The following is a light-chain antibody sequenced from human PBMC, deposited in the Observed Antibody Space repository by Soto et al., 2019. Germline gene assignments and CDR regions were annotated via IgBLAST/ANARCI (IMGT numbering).Light chain of an antibody. CDR2: EVS. J-gene: IGLJ1*01. CDR3: SSYTSSSTPWV. CDR1: SSDVGGHNY. Sequence: QSVLTQPASVSGSPGQSITISCTGTSSDVGGHNYVSWYQQHPGKAPKLMIYEVSNRPSGVSNRFSGSKSGNTASLTISGLQAEDEADYYCSSYTSSSTPWVFGTGTKVTVL. V-gene: IGLV2-14*01.